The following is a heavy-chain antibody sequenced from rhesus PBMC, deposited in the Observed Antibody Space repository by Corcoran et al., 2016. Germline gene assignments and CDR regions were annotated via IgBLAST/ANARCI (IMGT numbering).Heavy chain of an antibody. Sequence: EVQLVETGGGLVQPGGSLKLSCAASGFIFNYYGMNWVRQAPGKGLGWVSLINGHGGSTYSADSVKGRFTISRDNSKNTLSLQMNSLRAEDTAAYYCATDTVPGTGSITYWGQGVLVTVSS. V-gene: IGHV3S5*01. D-gene: IGHD4-29*01. J-gene: IGHJ4*01. CDR2: INGHGGST. CDR1: GFIFNYYG. CDR3: ATDTVPGTGSITY.